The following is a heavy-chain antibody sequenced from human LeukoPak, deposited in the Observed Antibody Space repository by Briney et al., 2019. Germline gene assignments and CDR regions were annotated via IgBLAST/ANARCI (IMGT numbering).Heavy chain of an antibody. CDR2: ISASSNYI. D-gene: IGHD6-13*01. Sequence: GGSLRLSCAASGFTFSSYSMNWVRQAPGKGLEWVSSISASSNYIYYADSLKGRFTISRDNAKNSLYLQMNSLRAEDTAVYFCARGAGIAGGSYFDYWGQGTLVTVSS. J-gene: IGHJ4*02. CDR3: ARGAGIAGGSYFDY. V-gene: IGHV3-21*01. CDR1: GFTFSSYS.